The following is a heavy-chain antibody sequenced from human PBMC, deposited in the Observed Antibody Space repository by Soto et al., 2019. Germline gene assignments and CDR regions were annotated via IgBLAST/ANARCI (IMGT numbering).Heavy chain of an antibody. CDR2: ISGSGGST. J-gene: IGHJ5*02. D-gene: IGHD2-15*01. CDR3: NTDLWRIAVVVGSTGYFNP. Sequence: GGSLRLSCAASGFTFSSYAMSWVRQAPGKGLEWVSAISGSGGSTYYADSVKGRFTISRDNSRNTLYLQMNSLRAEDTAVYYCNTDLWRIAVVVGSTGYFNPWCQGTSVTVSS. V-gene: IGHV3-23*01. CDR1: GFTFSSYA.